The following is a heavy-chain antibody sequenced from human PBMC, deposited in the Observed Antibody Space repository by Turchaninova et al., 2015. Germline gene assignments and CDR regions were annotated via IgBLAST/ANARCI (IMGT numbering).Heavy chain of an antibody. CDR2: INHSGST. Sequence: VQLQQWGAGQSKPSDTLSLPCAVYGGSFSGYYWSWIRQPPGKGLEWIGEINHSGSTNYNPSLKSRVTISVDTSKNQFSLKLSSVTAADTAVYYCARVVSVEFDYWGQGTLVTVSS. V-gene: IGHV4-34*01. CDR1: GGSFSGYY. CDR3: ARVVSVEFDY. J-gene: IGHJ4*02. D-gene: IGHD2-2*01.